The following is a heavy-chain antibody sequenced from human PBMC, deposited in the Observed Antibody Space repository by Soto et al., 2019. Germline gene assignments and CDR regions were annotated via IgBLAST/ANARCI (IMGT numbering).Heavy chain of an antibody. V-gene: IGHV3-48*03. CDR2: ISSSGSTI. D-gene: IGHD2-15*01. J-gene: IGHJ6*02. Sequence: GGSLRLSCAASGFTFSSYEMNWVRQAPGKGLEWVSYISSSGSTIYYADSVKGRFTISRDNAKNSLYLQMNSLRAEDTAVYYCAHVAANPFTASSGMDVWGQGTTVTVSS. CDR3: AHVAANPFTASSGMDV. CDR1: GFTFSSYE.